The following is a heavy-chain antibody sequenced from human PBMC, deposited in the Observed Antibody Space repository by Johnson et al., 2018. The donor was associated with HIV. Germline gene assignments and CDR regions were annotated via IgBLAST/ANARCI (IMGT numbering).Heavy chain of an antibody. V-gene: IGHV3-30*04. J-gene: IGHJ3*02. CDR1: EFTFSSYA. CDR3: ARERYGSQAIDAFDI. CDR2: ISYNGSEK. D-gene: IGHD2-15*01. Sequence: QVQLVESGGGLVQPGGSLRLSCAASEFTFSSYAIHWVRQAPGKGLEWVAVISYNGSEKYYADSVQGRFTISRDNSKNTLYLQMSSLRADDTAIYHCARERYGSQAIDAFDIWGQGTMVTVSS.